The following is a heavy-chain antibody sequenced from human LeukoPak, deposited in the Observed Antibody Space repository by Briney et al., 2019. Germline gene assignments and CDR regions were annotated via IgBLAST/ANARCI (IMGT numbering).Heavy chain of an antibody. Sequence: SETLSLTCTVSGGSISSYYWSWIRQPPGKGLEWIGYIYYSGSTNYNPSLKRRVTISVDTSKNQFSLKLTSVTAADTAVYYCAREPPDAHYYYYMDVWGKGTTVTVSS. D-gene: IGHD1-14*01. J-gene: IGHJ6*03. CDR1: GGSISSYY. V-gene: IGHV4-59*01. CDR2: IYYSGST. CDR3: AREPPDAHYYYYMDV.